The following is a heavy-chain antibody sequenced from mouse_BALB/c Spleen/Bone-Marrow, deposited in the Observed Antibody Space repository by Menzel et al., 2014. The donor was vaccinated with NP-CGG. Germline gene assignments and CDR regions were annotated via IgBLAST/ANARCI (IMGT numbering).Heavy chain of an antibody. CDR2: INPSNGRT. D-gene: IGHD1-2*01. CDR1: GYTFTRYW. CDR3: AREAYYGPDY. Sequence: VQLQESGAELVKPGASVKLSCKASGYTFTRYWMEWVKQRPGQGLEWIGEINPSNGRTNYNEKFKSKATLTVDKSSSTAYMQLSSLTFEDSAVYYCAREAYYGPDYWGQGTALTVSS. J-gene: IGHJ2*01. V-gene: IGHV1S81*02.